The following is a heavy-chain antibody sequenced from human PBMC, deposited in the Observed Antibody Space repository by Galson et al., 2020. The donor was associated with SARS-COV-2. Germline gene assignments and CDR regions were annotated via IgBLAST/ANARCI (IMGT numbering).Heavy chain of an antibody. V-gene: IGHV4-39*07. J-gene: IGHJ6*02. CDR3: AREGGLRYFDLDYYYYGMDV. Sequence: ASETLSLTCTVSGGSISSSSYYWGWIRQPPGKGLEWIGSIYYSGSTYYNPSLKSRVTISVDTSKNQFSLKLSSETAADTAVYYCAREGGLRYFDLDYYYYGMDVWGQGTTVTVSS. CDR1: GGSISSSSYY. CDR2: IYYSGST. D-gene: IGHD3-9*01.